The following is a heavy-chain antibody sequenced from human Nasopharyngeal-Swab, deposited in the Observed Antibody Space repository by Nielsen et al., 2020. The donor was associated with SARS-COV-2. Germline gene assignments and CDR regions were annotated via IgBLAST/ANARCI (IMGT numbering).Heavy chain of an antibody. V-gene: IGHV4-4*07. J-gene: IGHJ3*01. CDR2: ISSSGSP. Sequence: SETLSLTCSVSGGSISPYYWIWTRQHAGKRLEWIGRISSSGSPNYKPSLKSRVIMSIDTSRDQFSLRLSSVTAADTAVYYCARGHDLFAGYYRFDVWGQGTMVTVSS. D-gene: IGHD3-9*01. CDR3: ARGHDLFAGYYRFDV. CDR1: GGSISPYY.